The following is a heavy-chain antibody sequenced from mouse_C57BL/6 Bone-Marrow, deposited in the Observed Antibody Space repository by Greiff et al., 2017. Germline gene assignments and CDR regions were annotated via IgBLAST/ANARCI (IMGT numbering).Heavy chain of an antibody. J-gene: IGHJ4*01. Sequence: EVQLVESGGGLVQSGRSLRLSCATSGFTFSDFYMEWVRQAPGKGLEWIAASRNKANDYTTEYSASVKGRFIVSRDTSQSILYLQMNALRAEDTAIYYCARDADYGYAMDYWGQGTSVTVSS. CDR3: ARDADYGYAMDY. CDR2: SRNKANDYTT. D-gene: IGHD2-4*01. CDR1: GFTFSDFY. V-gene: IGHV7-1*01.